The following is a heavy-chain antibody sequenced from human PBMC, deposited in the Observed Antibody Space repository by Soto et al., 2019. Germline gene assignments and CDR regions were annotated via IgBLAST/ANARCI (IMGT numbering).Heavy chain of an antibody. Sequence: SETLSLTCTVSGRSFSSSSYDWGWLRQPPGKGLEWIGSIYYSGSTYYNPSLKSRVTISVDTSKNQFSLKLSSVTAADTAVYYCARTIVVVPAANPYNWFDPWGQGTLVTVS. J-gene: IGHJ5*02. CDR3: ARTIVVVPAANPYNWFDP. V-gene: IGHV4-39*01. CDR1: GRSFSSSSYD. CDR2: IYYSGST. D-gene: IGHD2-2*01.